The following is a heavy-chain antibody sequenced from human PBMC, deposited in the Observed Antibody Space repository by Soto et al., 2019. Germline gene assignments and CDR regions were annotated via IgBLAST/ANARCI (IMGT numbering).Heavy chain of an antibody. V-gene: IGHV3-30*18. Sequence: QVQLVESGGGVFQTGRSLRLSCAASGFTLSSYGKHWVRQAPGKGLEWVEVISYDGSNKYYADSVKGRFTISRDNSKNMLYLQMNSLRAEDTAVYYCAKDIDYYDSSGYYLYYYYYGMDVWGQGTTVTVSS. CDR3: AKDIDYYDSSGYYLYYYYYGMDV. D-gene: IGHD3-22*01. CDR1: GFTLSSYG. CDR2: ISYDGSNK. J-gene: IGHJ6*02.